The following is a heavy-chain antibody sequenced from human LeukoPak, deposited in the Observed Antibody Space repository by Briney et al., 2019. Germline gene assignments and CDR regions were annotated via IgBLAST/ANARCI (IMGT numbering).Heavy chain of an antibody. CDR3: ARDGYCTSTSCSPWSWFDP. V-gene: IGHV1-18*04. J-gene: IGHJ5*02. Sequence: ASVKVSCKASGYTFTGYYMHWVRQAPGQGLEWMGWIIVYNGNTNYAQKLQGRVTMTTDTSTSTDYMELRSLRSEDTAVYYCARDGYCTSTSCSPWSWFDPWGQGTLVTVSS. CDR2: IIVYNGNT. D-gene: IGHD2-2*01. CDR1: GYTFTGYY.